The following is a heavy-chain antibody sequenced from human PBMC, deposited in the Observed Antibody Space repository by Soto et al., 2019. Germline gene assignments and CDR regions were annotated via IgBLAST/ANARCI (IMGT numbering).Heavy chain of an antibody. D-gene: IGHD5-12*01. CDR2: IIPIFGTA. J-gene: IGHJ5*02. Sequence: ASVKVSCKASGGTFSSYAISWVRQAPGQGLEWMGGIIPIFGTANYAQKFQGRVTITADESTSTAYMELSSLRSEDTAVYYCAKRGDSCYDYEYNWFDPWGQGTLVTVSS. V-gene: IGHV1-69*13. CDR3: AKRGDSCYDYEYNWFDP. CDR1: GGTFSSYA.